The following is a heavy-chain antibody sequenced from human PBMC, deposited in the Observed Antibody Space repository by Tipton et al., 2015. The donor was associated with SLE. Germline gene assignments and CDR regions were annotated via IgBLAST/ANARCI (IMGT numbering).Heavy chain of an antibody. Sequence: TLSLTCAVSGGSIRSSNWWSWVRQPPGKGLEWIGEIHHSGSTNSNPSLKSRVTISVDKSKNHFSLNLNSVTAADTAVYFCARQRGYYDGTPFPPWNFDLWGRGTQVTVSS. CDR1: GGSIRSSNW. V-gene: IGHV4-4*01. D-gene: IGHD3-16*01. CDR3: ARQRGYYDGTPFPPWNFDL. CDR2: IHHSGST. J-gene: IGHJ2*01.